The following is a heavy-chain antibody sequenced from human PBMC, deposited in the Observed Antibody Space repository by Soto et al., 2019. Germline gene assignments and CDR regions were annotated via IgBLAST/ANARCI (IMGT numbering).Heavy chain of an antibody. CDR3: ARGLGGIAARHYYYYYMDV. V-gene: IGHV4-34*01. CDR1: GGSFSGYY. D-gene: IGHD6-6*01. CDR2: INHSGST. Sequence: SETLSLTCAVYGGSFSGYYWSWIRQPPGKGLEWIGEINHSGSTNYNPSLKSRVTISVDTSKNQFSLKLSSVTAADTAVYYCARGLGGIAARHYYYYYMDVWGKGTTVTVSS. J-gene: IGHJ6*03.